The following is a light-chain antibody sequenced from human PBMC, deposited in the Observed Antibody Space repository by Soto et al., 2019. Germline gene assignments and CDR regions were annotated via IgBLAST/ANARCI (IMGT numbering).Light chain of an antibody. CDR2: DVS. CDR3: GSYTSDNALV. CDR1: SSDIGSYNY. Sequence: QSALTQPASVSGSPGQSITIPCTGTSSDIGSYNYVSWYQQHPGEVPRLMIYDVSNRPSGVSNRSSGSKSGNTASLTISGLQAEDEADYYCGSYTSDNALVFGGGTKLTVL. J-gene: IGLJ2*01. V-gene: IGLV2-14*03.